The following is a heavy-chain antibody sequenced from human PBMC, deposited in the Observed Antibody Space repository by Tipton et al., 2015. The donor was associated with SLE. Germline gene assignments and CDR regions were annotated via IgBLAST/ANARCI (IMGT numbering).Heavy chain of an antibody. Sequence: SLRLSCVASGFSFSNSAMHWVRQAPGKGLEYVLDISINGINTFYADSVKGRFTISRDNSKNTLYLQVGSLSAEDMAVYFCARTSSDFWSGYPQGYFDLWGRGTLVTVSS. CDR2: ISINGINT. V-gene: IGHV3-64*02. CDR3: ARTSSDFWSGYPQGYFDL. D-gene: IGHD3-3*01. J-gene: IGHJ2*01. CDR1: GFSFSNSA.